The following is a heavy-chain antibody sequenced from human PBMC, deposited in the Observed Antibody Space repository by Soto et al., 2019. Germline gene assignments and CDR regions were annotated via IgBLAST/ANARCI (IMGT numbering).Heavy chain of an antibody. CDR1: GCSFSTAS. Sequence: GGSLTLSCAASGCSFSTASMNWFRQAPGKGLEWVGRIKSKTDGGTTDYAAPVKGRFTISRDDSKNTLYLQMNSLKTEDTAVYYCTTVLAGDNAYYYYGMDVWGQGTTVTVSS. CDR3: TTVLAGDNAYYYYGMDV. CDR2: IKSKTDGGTT. J-gene: IGHJ6*02. D-gene: IGHD4-17*01. V-gene: IGHV3-15*07.